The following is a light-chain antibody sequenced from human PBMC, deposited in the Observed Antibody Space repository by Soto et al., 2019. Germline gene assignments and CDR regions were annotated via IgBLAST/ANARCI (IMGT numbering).Light chain of an antibody. J-gene: IGKJ1*01. CDR3: QQTDSIPPT. CDR1: QSISTY. CDR2: TAS. V-gene: IGKV1-39*01. Sequence: DIQMTRSPSSLSASVGDRVTITCRASQSISTYLNWYQQKPGKAPKLLIYTASSLQSGVPSRFSGSGSGTDFTLTISSLQPEDFATYSCQQTDSIPPTFGQGTKVDIK.